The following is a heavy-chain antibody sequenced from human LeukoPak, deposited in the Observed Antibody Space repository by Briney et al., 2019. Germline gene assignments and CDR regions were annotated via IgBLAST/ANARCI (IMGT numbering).Heavy chain of an antibody. CDR3: ARDHVYGGADY. D-gene: IGHD5/OR15-5a*01. V-gene: IGHV3-43*02. CDR1: RFTFHNYA. CDR2: TSGDGITT. J-gene: IGHJ4*02. Sequence: GESLRLSCAASRFTFHNYAIHWVRQAPGKGLEWVSLTSGDGITTYFADSVKGRSTISRDNSKSSLFLQMNSLRTEDTALYYCARDHVYGGADYWGQGTLVTVSS.